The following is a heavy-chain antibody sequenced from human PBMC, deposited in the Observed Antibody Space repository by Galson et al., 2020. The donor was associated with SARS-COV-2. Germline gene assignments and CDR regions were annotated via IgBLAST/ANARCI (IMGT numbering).Heavy chain of an antibody. CDR2: IYYSVKT. CDR1: GASIRSGNYY. Sequence: SETLSLTCTVSGASIRSGNYYWSWIRQHPGKGLEWIGYIYYSVKTYYNPSLKSRVTISVDTSKNQFSLNLSSVTVADTAVYYCARGVTTPWNKWFDPWGQGTLVTVSS. V-gene: IGHV4-31*03. CDR3: ARGVTTPWNKWFDP. J-gene: IGHJ5*02. D-gene: IGHD4-17*01.